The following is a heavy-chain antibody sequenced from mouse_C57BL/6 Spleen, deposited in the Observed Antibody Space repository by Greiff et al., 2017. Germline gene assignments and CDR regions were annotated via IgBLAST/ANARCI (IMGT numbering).Heavy chain of an antibody. CDR1: GYTFTSYW. J-gene: IGHJ3*01. V-gene: IGHV1-55*01. CDR3: ARWEATDAY. Sequence: QVQLQQPGAELVKPGASVKMSCTASGYTFTSYWITWVKQRPGHGLEWIGAIYPGSGSTNYNEKFKSKATLTVDTSSSTAYMQLSSLTSEDSAVYYCARWEATDAYWGQGTLVTVSA. CDR2: IYPGSGST. D-gene: IGHD3-2*02.